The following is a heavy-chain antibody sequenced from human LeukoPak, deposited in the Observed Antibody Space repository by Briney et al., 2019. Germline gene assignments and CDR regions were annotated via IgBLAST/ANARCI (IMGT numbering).Heavy chain of an antibody. V-gene: IGHV3-33*03. J-gene: IGHJ4*02. D-gene: IGHD6-25*01. Sequence: GGSVRLSCAASGFTFSDYGMQWVRQAPGKGLEFLSVIWSGGSIADYAESVRGRFTISRDNSKNTVYLQMNSLRAEDTAIYFCTRVATAGTWTDYWGQGTLVTVSS. CDR1: GFTFSDYG. CDR3: TRVATAGTWTDY. CDR2: IWSGGSIA.